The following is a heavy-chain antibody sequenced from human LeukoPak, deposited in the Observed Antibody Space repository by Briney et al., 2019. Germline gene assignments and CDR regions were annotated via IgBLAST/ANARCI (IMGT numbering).Heavy chain of an antibody. V-gene: IGHV1-69*13. CDR1: GYTFTSYA. D-gene: IGHD3-9*01. Sequence: GASVKVSCKASGYTFTSYAITWVRQAPGQGLEWMGGIIPIFGTANYAQKFQGRVTITADESTSTAYMELSSLRSEDTAVYYCASLRILTGYYNFEYWGQETLVTVSS. CDR3: ASLRILTGYYNFEY. CDR2: IIPIFGTA. J-gene: IGHJ4*02.